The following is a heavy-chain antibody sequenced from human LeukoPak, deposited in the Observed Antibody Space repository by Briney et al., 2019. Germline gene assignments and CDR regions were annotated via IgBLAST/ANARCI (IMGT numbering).Heavy chain of an antibody. CDR3: AKVFYCSSTSCYKPSQSFDY. J-gene: IGHJ4*02. D-gene: IGHD2-2*01. CDR1: GGSISSGGYY. V-gene: IGHV4-31*03. CDR2: IYYSGST. Sequence: SETLSLTCTVSGGSISSGGYYWSWIRQHPGKGLEWIGYIYYSGSTYYNPSLKSRVTISVDTSKNQFSLKLSSVTAADTAVYYCAKVFYCSSTSCYKPSQSFDYWGQGTLVTVSS.